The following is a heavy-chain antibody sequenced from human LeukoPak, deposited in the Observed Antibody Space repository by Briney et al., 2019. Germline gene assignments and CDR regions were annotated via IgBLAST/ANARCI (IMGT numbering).Heavy chain of an antibody. D-gene: IGHD2-21*01. V-gene: IGHV1-2*02. CDR1: GYTFTDYY. CDR3: ARADRLHGGPYLIGP. CDR2: INPNSGRT. Sequence: GASVKVPCKTSGYTFTDYYLHWVRQAPGQGLEWMGWINPNSGRTSSAQKFQGRVTMTRDTSIATVYMEVTWLTSDDTAIYYCARADRLHGGPYLIGPWGQGTLVTVSS. J-gene: IGHJ5*02.